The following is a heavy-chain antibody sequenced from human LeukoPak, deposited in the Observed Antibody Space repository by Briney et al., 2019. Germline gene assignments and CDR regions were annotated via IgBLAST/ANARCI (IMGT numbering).Heavy chain of an antibody. CDR2: ISGSGGST. D-gene: IGHD3-10*01. Sequence: GGSLRLSCAASGFTFSSYWMYWVRQAPGKGLEWVSAISGSGGSTYYADSVKGRFTISRDNSKNTLYLQMNSLRAEDTAVYYCAKDITMVRSYGMDVWGQGTTVTVSS. CDR1: GFTFSSYW. J-gene: IGHJ6*02. V-gene: IGHV3-23*01. CDR3: AKDITMVRSYGMDV.